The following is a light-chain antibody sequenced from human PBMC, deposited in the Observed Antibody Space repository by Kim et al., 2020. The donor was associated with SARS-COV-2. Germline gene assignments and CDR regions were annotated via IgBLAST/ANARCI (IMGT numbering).Light chain of an antibody. Sequence: SSELTQDPAVSVALGQTVRITCQGDSLRSYYASWYQQKPGQAPVLVIYGKNNRPSGIPDRFSGSSSGNTASLTITGAQAEDEADYYCNSRDSSGNHLYVFWTGTQVPVL. J-gene: IGLJ1*01. CDR3: NSRDSSGNHLYV. V-gene: IGLV3-19*01. CDR2: GKN. CDR1: SLRSYY.